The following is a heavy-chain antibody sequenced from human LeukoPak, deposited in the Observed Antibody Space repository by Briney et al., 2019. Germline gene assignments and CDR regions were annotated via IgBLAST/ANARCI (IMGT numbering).Heavy chain of an antibody. J-gene: IGHJ6*02. Sequence: SETLSLTCTVSGGSISSSSSYWGWIRQPPGKGLEWIGSIYYSGSTYYNPSLKSRVTISVDTSKNQFSLKLSSVTAADTAVYYCAREQRPRNPLDYYYGMDVWGQGTTVTVSS. V-gene: IGHV4-39*02. D-gene: IGHD1-1*01. CDR1: GGSISSSSSY. CDR3: AREQRPRNPLDYYYGMDV. CDR2: IYYSGST.